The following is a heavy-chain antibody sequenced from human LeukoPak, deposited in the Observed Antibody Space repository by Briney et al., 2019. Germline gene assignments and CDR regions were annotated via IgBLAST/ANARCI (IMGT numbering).Heavy chain of an antibody. J-gene: IGHJ4*02. CDR1: AYTFTGYY. V-gene: IGHV1-2*02. Sequence: ASVKVSCKASAYTFTGYYMHWVRQAPGQGLEWMGWIYPNSGGTNYAQKFQGRVTMTRDTSISTAYMELSRLRSDDTAVYYCARSFYYGSGRTLDYWGQGTLVTVSS. D-gene: IGHD3-10*01. CDR3: ARSFYYGSGRTLDY. CDR2: IYPNSGGT.